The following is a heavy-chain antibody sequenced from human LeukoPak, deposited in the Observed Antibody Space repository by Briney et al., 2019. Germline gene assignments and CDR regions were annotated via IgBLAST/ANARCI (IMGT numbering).Heavy chain of an antibody. Sequence: GGSLRLSCAASGFTFSSYGMHWVRQAPGKGLEWVAFIRYDGSNKYYADSVKGRFTISRDNSKNTLYLQMNSLRAEDTAVYYCARETPLGYWAFDIWGQGTMVTVSS. J-gene: IGHJ3*02. CDR2: IRYDGSNK. CDR1: GFTFSSYG. CDR3: ARETPLGYWAFDI. V-gene: IGHV3-30*02. D-gene: IGHD3-22*01.